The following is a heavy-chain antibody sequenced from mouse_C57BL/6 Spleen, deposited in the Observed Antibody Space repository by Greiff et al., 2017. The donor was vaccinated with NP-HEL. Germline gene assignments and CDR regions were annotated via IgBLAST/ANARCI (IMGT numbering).Heavy chain of an antibody. J-gene: IGHJ2*01. D-gene: IGHD2-2*01. CDR2: IDPENGDT. Sequence: VQLQQSGAELVRPGASVKLSCTASGFNIKDDYMHWVKQRPEQGLEWIGWIDPENGDTEYASKFQGKATITADTSSNTAYLQLSSLTSEDTAVYYCTTGGSAWFAYWGQGTTLTVSS. CDR1: GFNIKDDY. CDR3: TTGGSAWFAY. V-gene: IGHV14-4*01.